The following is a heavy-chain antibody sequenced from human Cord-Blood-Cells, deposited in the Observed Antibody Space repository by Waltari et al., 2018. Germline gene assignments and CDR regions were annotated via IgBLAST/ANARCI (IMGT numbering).Heavy chain of an antibody. J-gene: IGHJ4*02. CDR1: GFTFSSYW. V-gene: IGHV3-7*01. CDR2: IKQDGSGK. CDR3: ARDSGDFDY. D-gene: IGHD2-21*01. Sequence: EVQLVESGGGLVQPGGSLRLSCAASGFTFSSYWMSWVRQAPGKGRGWGGNIKQDGSGKYYVDSVKGRFTISRDNAKNSLYLQMNSLRAEDTAVYYCARDSGDFDYWGQGTLVTVSS.